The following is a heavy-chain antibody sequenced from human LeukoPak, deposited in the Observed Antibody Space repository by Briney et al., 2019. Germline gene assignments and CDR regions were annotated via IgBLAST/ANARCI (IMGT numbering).Heavy chain of an antibody. CDR1: GGTFSSYA. V-gene: IGHV1-69*04. CDR2: IIPIFGIA. Sequence: GSSVKVSCKASGGTFSSYAISWVRQAPGQGLEWMGRIIPIFGIANYAQKFQGRVTITADKSTSTAYMELSSLRSEDTAVYYCARDQYQCCSSTSCYYYFDYWGQGTLVTVSS. J-gene: IGHJ4*02. D-gene: IGHD2-2*01. CDR3: ARDQYQCCSSTSCYYYFDY.